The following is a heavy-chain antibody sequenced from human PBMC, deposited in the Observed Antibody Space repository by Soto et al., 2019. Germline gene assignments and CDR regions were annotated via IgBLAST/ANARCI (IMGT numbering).Heavy chain of an antibody. V-gene: IGHV1-8*01. J-gene: IGHJ6*03. CDR1: GYTFTRYD. CDR2: MNPNTGNT. D-gene: IGHD6-6*01. Sequence: QVQLVQSGAEVKKPGASMKVSCKASGYTFTRYDISWVRQATGQGLEWMGWMNPNTGNTCYVEKFQGRVTMTRNTSISTAYMELSNLRSEDTAVFYCARLSEDSSSSNFYYYYIDVWGKGTTVTVSS. CDR3: ARLSEDSSSSNFYYYYIDV.